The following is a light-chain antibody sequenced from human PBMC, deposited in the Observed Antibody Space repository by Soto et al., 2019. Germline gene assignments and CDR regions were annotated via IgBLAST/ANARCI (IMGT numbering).Light chain of an antibody. CDR2: GAS. CDR1: QSVSSSY. J-gene: IGKJ1*01. CDR3: QQCGSFPLT. V-gene: IGKV3-20*01. Sequence: EIGLTQSPATLSLSPGERATLSCRASQSVSSSYLGWYQQKPGQAPRLLIYGASSRATGIPDRFSGSESGKEFALTISRLEPEDFAVYYCQQCGSFPLTFGQGTKVEIK.